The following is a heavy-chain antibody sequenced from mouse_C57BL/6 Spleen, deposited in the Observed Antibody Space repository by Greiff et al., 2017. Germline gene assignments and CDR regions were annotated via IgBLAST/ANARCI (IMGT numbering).Heavy chain of an antibody. J-gene: IGHJ3*01. Sequence: VQLKESGGGLVKPGGSLKLSCAASGFTFSSYAMSWVRQTPEKRLEWVATISDGGSYTYYPDNVKGRFTISRDNAKNNLYLQMSHLKSEDTAMYYCAREGRAWFAYWGQGTLVTVSA. CDR3: AREGRAWFAY. V-gene: IGHV5-4*01. CDR1: GFTFSSYA. CDR2: ISDGGSYT.